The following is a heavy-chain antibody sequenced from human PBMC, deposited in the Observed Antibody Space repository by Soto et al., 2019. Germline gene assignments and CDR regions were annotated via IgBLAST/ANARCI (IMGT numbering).Heavy chain of an antibody. V-gene: IGHV1-2*02. J-gene: IGHJ4*02. Sequence: GASVKLSCKTSGYTFTGHYIHCVRQAPQQGPEWMGEIGPESGATRYAEKFRGRVTMTMDTSITTVYMELRNLSPDDTAVYYCGRGRSGQIVIFYWGQGTPVTVSS. CDR2: IGPESGAT. CDR1: GYTFTGHY. CDR3: GRGRSGQIVIFY. D-gene: IGHD3-3*02.